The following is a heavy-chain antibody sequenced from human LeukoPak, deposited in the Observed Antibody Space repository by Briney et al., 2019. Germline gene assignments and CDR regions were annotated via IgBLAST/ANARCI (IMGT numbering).Heavy chain of an antibody. CDR2: ISGGGGST. CDR3: AKGGYSYEGGDFDY. CDR1: GFTFSSYA. J-gene: IGHJ4*02. D-gene: IGHD5-18*01. Sequence: GGSLRLSCAASGFTFSSYAMSWVRQAPGKGLEWVSAISGGGGSTYYADSVKGRFTISRDNSKNTLYLQMNSLRAEDTAVYYCAKGGYSYEGGDFDYWGQGTLVTVSS. V-gene: IGHV3-23*01.